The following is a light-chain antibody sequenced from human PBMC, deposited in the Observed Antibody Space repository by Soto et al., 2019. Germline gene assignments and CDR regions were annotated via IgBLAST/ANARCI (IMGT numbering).Light chain of an antibody. CDR1: QSVLYSSNEKNY. CDR3: QQYYSTHPT. V-gene: IGKV4-1*01. Sequence: DIVMTQSPDSLAVSLGERATINCKSSQSVLYSSNEKNYLAWYQQKPGQPPNLLLYWASTRESGVPDRFSGSGSGTDFTLTISSLQAEDVAVYYCQQYYSTHPTFGGGTKVEIK. J-gene: IGKJ4*01. CDR2: WAS.